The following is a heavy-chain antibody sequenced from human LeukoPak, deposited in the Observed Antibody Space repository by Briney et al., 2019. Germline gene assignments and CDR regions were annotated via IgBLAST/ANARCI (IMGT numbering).Heavy chain of an antibody. CDR3: ASPRGVGASHAFDI. CDR2: IDPNSGGT. J-gene: IGHJ3*02. V-gene: IGHV1-2*02. CDR1: GYTFTGYY. D-gene: IGHD1-26*01. Sequence: ASVKVSCKASGYTFTGYYMHWVRQAPGQGLEWMGWIDPNSGGTNYAQEFQGRVTMTRDTSISTAYMELNRLTSDDTAMFFCASPRGVGASHAFDIWGQGTMVTVSS.